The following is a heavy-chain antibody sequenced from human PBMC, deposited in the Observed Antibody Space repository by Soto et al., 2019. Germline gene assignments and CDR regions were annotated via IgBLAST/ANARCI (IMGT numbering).Heavy chain of an antibody. J-gene: IGHJ5*02. V-gene: IGHV1-18*01. CDR3: ARVQVRYDFWSGWFDP. Sequence: QVQLVQSGAEVKKPGASVKVSCKASGYTFTSYGISWVRQAPGQRLEWMGWISAYNGNTNYAQKLQGRVTMTTDTSRSTAYMELRSLRSDDTAVYYCARVQVRYDFWSGWFDPWGQGTLVTVSS. CDR1: GYTFTSYG. CDR2: ISAYNGNT. D-gene: IGHD3-3*01.